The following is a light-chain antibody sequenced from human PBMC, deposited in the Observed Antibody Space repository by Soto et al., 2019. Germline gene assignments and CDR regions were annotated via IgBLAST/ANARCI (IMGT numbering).Light chain of an antibody. J-gene: IGLJ1*01. Sequence: SYELTQPPSVSVSPGQTASMTCSGDELGDKYVCWYQQKPGQSPVLVIYEDNKRPSGIPERFSGSNSGNTATLTISETQTMDEADYYCQAWDSSTARFGTGTKLTVL. CDR2: EDN. CDR1: ELGDKY. CDR3: QAWDSSTAR. V-gene: IGLV3-1*01.